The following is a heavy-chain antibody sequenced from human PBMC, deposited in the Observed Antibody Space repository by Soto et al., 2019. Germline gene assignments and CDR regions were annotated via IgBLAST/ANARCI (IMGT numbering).Heavy chain of an antibody. J-gene: IGHJ4*02. Sequence: QVQLVQSGAEVKKPGASVKVSCKASGYTFTSYDINWVRQASGQGLEWMGWINPDSGNTAYAQKFQGRVTMTTNTAMNTADMELSSLRSDDTAVYYCATVTAARTVVFDYWGQGTLVTVSS. D-gene: IGHD6-6*01. CDR3: ATVTAARTVVFDY. V-gene: IGHV1-8*01. CDR1: GYTFTSYD. CDR2: INPDSGNT.